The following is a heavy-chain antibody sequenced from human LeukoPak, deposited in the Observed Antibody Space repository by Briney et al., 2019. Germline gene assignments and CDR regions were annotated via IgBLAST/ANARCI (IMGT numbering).Heavy chain of an antibody. V-gene: IGHV1-3*03. CDR3: ARKFLGSRGYYFDY. J-gene: IGHJ4*02. Sequence: ASVKVSCKASGYTFTSYAMHWVRQAPGQRLEWMGWINVGNGNTKYSQEFQGRVTITRDTSASTAYMELSSLRSEDTAVYYCARKFLGSRGYYFDYWGQGTLVTVSS. CDR1: GYTFTSYA. CDR2: INVGNGNT. D-gene: IGHD3-10*01.